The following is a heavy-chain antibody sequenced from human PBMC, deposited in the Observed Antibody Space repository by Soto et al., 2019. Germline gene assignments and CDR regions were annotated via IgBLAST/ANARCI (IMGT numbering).Heavy chain of an antibody. J-gene: IGHJ5*02. CDR3: ARGEHYGSGSYFSNWFDP. D-gene: IGHD3-10*01. V-gene: IGHV3-48*01. CDR1: GFTFSTYS. CDR2: ISGRYNTM. Sequence: EVQLVESGGRLVQPGGSLRLSCAASGFTFSTYSMNWLRQAPGKGLEWISYISGRYNTMYYADSVKVRFTISRDNAKNSLYLQMYILRAEDTAVYYCARGEHYGSGSYFSNWFDPWGQGTLVTVSS.